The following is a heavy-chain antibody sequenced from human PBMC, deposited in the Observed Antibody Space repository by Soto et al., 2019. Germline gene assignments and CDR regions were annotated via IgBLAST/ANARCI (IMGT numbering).Heavy chain of an antibody. Sequence: QVQLVESGGGVVQPGRSLRLSCPASRFTLSNYGMHWVRQAPGKGLEWVAAISYDGSNQYYADSVKGRFTISRDNSKNMLSLQMNSLRAEDTAVYYCAKVKMTTISGYRYSYGLDVWGQGTTVTVSS. V-gene: IGHV3-30*18. CDR2: ISYDGSNQ. D-gene: IGHD4-4*01. CDR1: RFTLSNYG. J-gene: IGHJ6*02. CDR3: AKVKMTTISGYRYSYGLDV.